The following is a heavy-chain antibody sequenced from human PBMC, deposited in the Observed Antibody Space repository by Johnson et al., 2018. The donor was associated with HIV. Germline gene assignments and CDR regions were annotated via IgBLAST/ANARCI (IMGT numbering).Heavy chain of an antibody. CDR3: AKGGGSYSDAFDI. J-gene: IGHJ3*02. V-gene: IGHV3-23*04. D-gene: IGHD1-26*01. CDR2: ISGSGGST. Sequence: VQLVESGGDMVQPGRSLRLSCAASGFTFSSYAMSWVRQAPGKGLEWVSAISGSGGSTYYADSVKGRFTISRDNSKNTLYLQMNSLRAEDTAVYYCAKGGGSYSDAFDIWGQGTMVTVSS. CDR1: GFTFSSYA.